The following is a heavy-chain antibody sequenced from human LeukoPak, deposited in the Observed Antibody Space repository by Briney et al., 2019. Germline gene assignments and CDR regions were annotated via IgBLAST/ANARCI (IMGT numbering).Heavy chain of an antibody. D-gene: IGHD5-18*01. CDR2: INSDGSST. CDR1: GFTLSSYW. Sequence: GGSLRLSCAASGFTLSSYWMHWVRQAPGKGLVWVSRINSDGSSTSYADSVKGRVTISRDNAKNTLYLQVNSLRADDTAVYYCARDRQYIFDYWGQGTLVTVSS. V-gene: IGHV3-74*01. CDR3: ARDRQYIFDY. J-gene: IGHJ4*02.